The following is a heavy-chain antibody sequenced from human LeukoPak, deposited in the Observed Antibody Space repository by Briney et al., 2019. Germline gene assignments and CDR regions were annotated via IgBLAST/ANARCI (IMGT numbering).Heavy chain of an antibody. CDR2: INPNSGGT. J-gene: IGHJ4*02. V-gene: IGHV1-2*06. D-gene: IGHD1-26*01. Sequence: GASVKVSCKASGGTFSSYAISWVRQAPRQGLEWMGRINPNSGGTNYAQKFQGRVTMTRDTSISTAYMELSRLRSDDTAVYYCARYITVGATYQHFDYWGQGTLVTVSS. CDR3: ARYITVGATYQHFDY. CDR1: GGTFSSYA.